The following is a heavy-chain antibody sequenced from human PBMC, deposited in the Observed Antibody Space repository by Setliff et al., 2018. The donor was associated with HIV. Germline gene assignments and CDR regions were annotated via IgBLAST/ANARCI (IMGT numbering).Heavy chain of an antibody. CDR1: GGSFSGYY. Sequence: SETLSLTCAVYGGSFSGYYWSWIRQPPGKGLEWIGEINHSGSTNYNPSLKSRVTISVDTSKNQFSLKLCSVTAADTAVYYCARLDSSSWRLDYWGQGTLVTVSS. D-gene: IGHD6-13*01. CDR2: INHSGST. J-gene: IGHJ4*02. V-gene: IGHV4-34*01. CDR3: ARLDSSSWRLDY.